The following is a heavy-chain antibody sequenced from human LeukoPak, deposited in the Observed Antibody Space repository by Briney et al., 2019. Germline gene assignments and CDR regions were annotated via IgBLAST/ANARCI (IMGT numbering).Heavy chain of an antibody. V-gene: IGHV4-59*01. Sequence: SETLSLTCTVSGGSINYYYWSWIRQPPGKGLEYIGYIYSSGSTNYNPSLKSRVTMSVDTSKNQFSLKLSSVTAADTAVYYCTRDSRYSDTSGYYYSHYYMDVWGKGTTVTVSS. CDR2: IYSSGST. CDR3: TRDSRYSDTSGYYYSHYYMDV. CDR1: GGSINYYY. J-gene: IGHJ6*03. D-gene: IGHD3-22*01.